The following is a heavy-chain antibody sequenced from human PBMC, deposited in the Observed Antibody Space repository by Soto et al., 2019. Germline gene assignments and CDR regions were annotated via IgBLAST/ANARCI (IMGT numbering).Heavy chain of an antibody. J-gene: IGHJ4*02. V-gene: IGHV4-59*12. CDR3: ARDKITGRFDY. D-gene: IGHD2-8*02. CDR1: GASISNYY. Sequence: SETLSLTCTMSGASISNYYWNWIRQPPGKGLEWIGYIYHSGTTNYNPSLKSRVTISVDTSKNQFSLKLSSVTAADTAVYYCARDKITGRFDYWGQGTLVTVSS. CDR2: IYHSGTT.